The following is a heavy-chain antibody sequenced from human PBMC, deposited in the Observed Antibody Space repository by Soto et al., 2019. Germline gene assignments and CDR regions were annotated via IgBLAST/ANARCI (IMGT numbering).Heavy chain of an antibody. CDR3: ARGFVVVSAASYYYYYSGMDV. V-gene: IGHV1-2*04. D-gene: IGHD2-2*01. CDR1: GYTFTGYY. Sequence: ASVKVSCKASGYTFTGYYMHWVRQAPGQGLEWMGWINPNSGGTNYAQKFQGWVTMTRDTSISTAYMELSRLRSDDTAVYYCARGFVVVSAASYYYYYSGMDVWGQGTTVTVSS. J-gene: IGHJ6*02. CDR2: INPNSGGT.